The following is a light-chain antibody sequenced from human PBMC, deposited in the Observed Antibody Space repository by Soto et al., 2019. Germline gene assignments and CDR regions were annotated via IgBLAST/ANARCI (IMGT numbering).Light chain of an antibody. V-gene: IGLV2-23*01. J-gene: IGLJ1*01. CDR1: YSDVGGYNL. CDR2: EGS. Sequence: QSALTQPASVSGSPGQSITISCTGTYSDVGGYNLVSWYQHHPGKAPKLIIYEGSKRPSGVSNRFSGSKSGITASLTVSGHQAEDEDDYYCCTLAGSRPLYVFGTGTKVTVL. CDR3: CTLAGSRPLYV.